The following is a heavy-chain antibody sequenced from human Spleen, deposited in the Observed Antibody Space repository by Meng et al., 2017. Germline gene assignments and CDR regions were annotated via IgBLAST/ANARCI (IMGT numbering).Heavy chain of an antibody. D-gene: IGHD1-26*01. J-gene: IGHJ3*02. CDR2: IYPGDSDT. CDR1: GYSFDNYW. V-gene: IGHV5-51*01. Sequence: GESLKISCKASGYSFDNYWIGWVRQMPGKGLEWMGIIYPGDSDTRYSPSFQGQVTISADKSISTAYLQWSSLKASDTAMYYCAKTAKLVGARDAFDIWGQGTMVTVSS. CDR3: AKTAKLVGARDAFDI.